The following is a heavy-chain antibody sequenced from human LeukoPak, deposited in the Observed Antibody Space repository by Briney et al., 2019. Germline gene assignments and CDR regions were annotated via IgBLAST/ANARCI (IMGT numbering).Heavy chain of an antibody. J-gene: IGHJ4*02. V-gene: IGHV3-74*01. D-gene: IGHD3-10*01. CDR3: VRASRTPYYSDSGLWFYFDN. CDR2: INSDGSSI. Sequence: GGSLRLSCTTSGFTLSTYWMHWVRRAPGKGLVWISRINSDGSSISYADSVKGRFTISRDNAANTLYLQMNRLRAEDTAVYYCVRASRTPYYSDSGLWFYFDNWGQGTLVTVSS. CDR1: GFTLSTYW.